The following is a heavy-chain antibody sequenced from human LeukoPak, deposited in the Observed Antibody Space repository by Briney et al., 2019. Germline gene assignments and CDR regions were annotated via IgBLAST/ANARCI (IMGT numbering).Heavy chain of an antibody. CDR3: ARRPVWQQLVFDY. CDR1: GGSISSSSYY. J-gene: IGHJ4*02. V-gene: IGHV4-39*01. CDR2: IYYSGST. Sequence: SETLSLTCTVSGGSISSSSYYWGWIRQPPGKGLEWIGSIYYSGSTYYNPSLKGRVTISVDTSKNQFSLKLSSVTAADTAVYYCARRPVWQQLVFDYWGQGTLVTVSS. D-gene: IGHD6-13*01.